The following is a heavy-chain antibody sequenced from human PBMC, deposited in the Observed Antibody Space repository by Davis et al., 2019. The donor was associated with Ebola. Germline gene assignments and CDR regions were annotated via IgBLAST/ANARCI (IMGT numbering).Heavy chain of an antibody. J-gene: IGHJ4*02. CDR2: IYSGGST. V-gene: IGHV3-66*01. CDR3: ARGYYDSSGYYYSPYYFDY. D-gene: IGHD3-22*01. CDR1: GFTFRTAA. Sequence: GGSLRLSCTASGFTFRTAAMSWVRQAPGKGLEWVSVIYSGGSTYYADSVKGRFTISRDNSKNTLYLQMNSLRAEDTAVYYCARGYYDSSGYYYSPYYFDYWGQGTLVTVSS.